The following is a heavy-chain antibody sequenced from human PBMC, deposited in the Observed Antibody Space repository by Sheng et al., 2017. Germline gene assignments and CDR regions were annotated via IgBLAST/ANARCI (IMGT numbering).Heavy chain of an antibody. Sequence: EVQLVESGGGLVQPGGSLRLSCAASGFIFSRPWMHWVRQAPGKGLVWVSRINSDGSRTSYADSVKGRFTISRDNAKDTLYLQMNSLRAEDTAVYYCARDTSGSPDYWGRETWSPSPQ. CDR2: INSDGSRT. D-gene: IGHD1-26*01. CDR3: ARDTSGSPDY. J-gene: IGHJ4*02. CDR1: GFIFSRPW. V-gene: IGHV3-74*01.